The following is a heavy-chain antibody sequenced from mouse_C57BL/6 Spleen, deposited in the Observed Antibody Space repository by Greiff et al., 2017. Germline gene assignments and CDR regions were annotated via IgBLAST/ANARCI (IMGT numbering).Heavy chain of an antibody. D-gene: IGHD2-1*01. Sequence: VQLQQSGAELVRPGTSVKVSCKASGYAFTNYLIEWVKQRPGQGLEWIGVINPGSGGTNYNEKFKGKATLTADKSSSTAYMQLSSLTSEDSAVYFCARYGNYDFDYWGQGTTLTVSS. CDR1: GYAFTNYL. CDR3: ARYGNYDFDY. V-gene: IGHV1-54*01. J-gene: IGHJ2*01. CDR2: INPGSGGT.